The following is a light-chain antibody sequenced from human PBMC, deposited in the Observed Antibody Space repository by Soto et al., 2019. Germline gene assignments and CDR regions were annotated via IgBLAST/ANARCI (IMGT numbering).Light chain of an antibody. V-gene: IGKV3-15*01. CDR1: QSVSIN. CDR2: GAS. J-gene: IGKJ2*01. Sequence: EIVMTQSQATLSVSPGERATLSCRASQSVSINLACYQKKPGQAPRLLIYGASTRATGIPARFSDSGSGTEFTLTISSLQSEDFAGDYCQPYNSWLPWYTFGQGTKRQIK. CDR3: QPYNSWLPWYT.